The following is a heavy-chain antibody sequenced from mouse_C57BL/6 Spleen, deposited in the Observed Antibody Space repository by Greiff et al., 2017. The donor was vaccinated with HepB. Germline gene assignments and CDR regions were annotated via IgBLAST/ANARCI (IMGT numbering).Heavy chain of an antibody. CDR1: GYTFTSYW. J-gene: IGHJ2*01. Sequence: VQLQQPGAELVRPGSSVKLSCKASGYTFTSYWMDWVKQRPGQGLEWIGNLYPSDSETHYNQKFKDKATLTVDKSSSTAYMQLSSLTSEDSAVYYCARGETDYWGQGTTLTVSS. V-gene: IGHV1-61*01. CDR3: ARGETDY. CDR2: LYPSDSET.